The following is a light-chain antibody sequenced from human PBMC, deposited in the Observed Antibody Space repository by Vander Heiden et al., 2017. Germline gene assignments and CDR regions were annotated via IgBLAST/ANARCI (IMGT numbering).Light chain of an antibody. CDR1: QDISNY. CDR3: QQDDNLPHT. Sequence: IQMTPSRSSLSASVGDRVTITCQASQDISNYLNWYQQKPGKAPKLLIYDASNLETGVPSRVSGSGSGTDFTFTISSLQPEDIATYYCQQDDNLPHTFGGGTKVEIK. CDR2: DAS. J-gene: IGKJ4*01. V-gene: IGKV1-33*01.